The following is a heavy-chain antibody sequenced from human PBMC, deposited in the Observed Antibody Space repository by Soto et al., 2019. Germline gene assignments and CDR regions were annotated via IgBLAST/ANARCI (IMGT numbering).Heavy chain of an antibody. CDR2: FDPEDGET. J-gene: IGHJ4*02. CDR1: GYTLTELS. V-gene: IGHV1-24*01. CDR3: ATDILLTQAGKGDY. Sequence: ASVKVSCKVSGYTLTELSMHWVRQAPGKGLEWMGGFDPEDGETIYAQKFQGRVTMTEDTSTDTAYMELSSLRCEDTAVYYCATDILLTQAGKGDYWGQGTRVTVSS. D-gene: IGHD3-9*01.